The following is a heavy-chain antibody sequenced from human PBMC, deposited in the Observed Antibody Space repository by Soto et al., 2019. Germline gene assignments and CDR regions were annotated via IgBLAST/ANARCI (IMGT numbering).Heavy chain of an antibody. J-gene: IGHJ4*02. D-gene: IGHD5-12*01. V-gene: IGHV4-59*01. CDR2: IYYSGTH. CDR3: ARVQMATLYFDY. Sequence: SETLSLTCDVSGGSLSSYYWSWVRQPPGKGLEWIGYIYYSGTHNYNPSLESRLTISIDTSKNQFSLRLSSVTAADTAVYYCARVQMATLYFDYWGQGTLGTVSS. CDR1: GGSLSSYY.